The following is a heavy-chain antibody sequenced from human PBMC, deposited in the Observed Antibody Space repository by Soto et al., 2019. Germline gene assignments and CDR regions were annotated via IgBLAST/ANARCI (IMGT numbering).Heavy chain of an antibody. CDR2: ISGAGGST. CDR1: GFTFGSYA. D-gene: IGHD3-3*01. Sequence: EVQLLQSGGHVVQPGGSLRLSCEGSGFTFGSYAMSWVRQAPGKGLEWVSLISGAGGSTSYADSVKGRFIISRDNSKSTLYLQMNRLRPEATATYYCAGDYYAFWRGFLDYWGQGTPVTVSS. CDR3: AGDYYAFWRGFLDY. V-gene: IGHV3-23*01. J-gene: IGHJ4*02.